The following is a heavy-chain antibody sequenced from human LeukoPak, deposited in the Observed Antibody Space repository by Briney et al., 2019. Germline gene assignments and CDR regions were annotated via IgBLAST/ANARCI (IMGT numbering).Heavy chain of an antibody. J-gene: IGHJ4*02. V-gene: IGHV4-34*01. CDR1: GGSFSDYF. CDR3: ATHEYQLLKFDY. Sequence: ASETLSLTCAVYGGSFSDYFWNWIRQPPGKGLEWIGEINHGGGTRYNPSLKSRATISVDTSKKQFSLKLSSVTAADTAVYYCATHEYQLLKFDYWGQGTLVTVSS. D-gene: IGHD2-2*01. CDR2: INHGGGT.